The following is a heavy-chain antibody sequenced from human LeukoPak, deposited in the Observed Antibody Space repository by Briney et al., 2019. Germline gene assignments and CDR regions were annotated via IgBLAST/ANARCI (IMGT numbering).Heavy chain of an antibody. V-gene: IGHV4-34*01. CDR2: ISDGGET. CDR3: ARGPHGEDYYYYGMDG. CDR1: DGSFRGHS. D-gene: IGHD5-24*01. J-gene: IGHJ6*02. Sequence: PSETLSLTCAVYDGSFRGHSWSWIRQPPGKGLEWIGEISDGGETNYDPSLKSRVTISVDASKNQFSLKLSSVTAADTAVYFCARGPHGEDYYYYGMDGWGQGTTVTVSS.